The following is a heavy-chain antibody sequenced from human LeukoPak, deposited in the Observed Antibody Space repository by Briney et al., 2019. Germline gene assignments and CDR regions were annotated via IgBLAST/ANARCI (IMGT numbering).Heavy chain of an antibody. CDR1: GFTFSSYA. J-gene: IGHJ4*02. CDR2: ISGSGGST. Sequence: GGSLRLSCAASGFTFSSYAMSWVRQAPGKGLEWVSAISGSGGSTYYADSVEGRFTISRDNSKNTLYLQMNSLRAEDTAVYYCAKQRALYCSSTSCHPKYYFDYWGQGTLVTVSS. D-gene: IGHD2-2*01. V-gene: IGHV3-23*01. CDR3: AKQRALYCSSTSCHPKYYFDY.